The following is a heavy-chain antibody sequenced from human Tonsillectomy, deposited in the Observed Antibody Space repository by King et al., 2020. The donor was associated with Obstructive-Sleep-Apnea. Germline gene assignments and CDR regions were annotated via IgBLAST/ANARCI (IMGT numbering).Heavy chain of an antibody. J-gene: IGHJ4*02. CDR3: ARRSGLTGYFDD. CDR1: GFIFTNYA. Sequence: VQLVESGGGSVQPGESLRLSCVGSGFIFTNYAMNWVRQTPGKGLEWVSAISERADTRDDADSVKGRFTISRDDSKNTVYLQMHSLRGEDTALYYCARRSGLTGYFDDWGQGTLVTVSS. V-gene: IGHV3-23*04. CDR2: ISERADTR. D-gene: IGHD3-9*01.